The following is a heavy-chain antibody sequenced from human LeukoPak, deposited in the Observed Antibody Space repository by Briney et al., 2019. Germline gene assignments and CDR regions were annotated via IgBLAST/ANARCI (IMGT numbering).Heavy chain of an antibody. CDR3: ARAHIAAAINWFDP. J-gene: IGHJ5*02. D-gene: IGHD6-13*01. CDR2: IIPILGIA. CDR1: GGTFSSYA. Sequence: SVKVSCKASGGTFSSYAISWVRQAPGQGLEWMGRIIPILGIANYAQKFQGRVTITADKSTSTAYMELSSLRSEDTAVYYCARAHIAAAINWFDPWGQGTLDTVSS. V-gene: IGHV1-69*04.